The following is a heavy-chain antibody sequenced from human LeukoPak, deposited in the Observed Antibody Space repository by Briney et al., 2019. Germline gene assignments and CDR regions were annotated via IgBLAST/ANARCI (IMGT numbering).Heavy chain of an antibody. Sequence: GGSLRLSCAASGFTFSSYSMNWVRQAPGKGLEWVSSISSSSSYIYYADSVKGRFTISRDNAKNPLYLQMNSLRAEDTAVYYCARGIRIAAAAYTAFDYWGQGTLVTVSS. J-gene: IGHJ4*02. CDR3: ARGIRIAAAAYTAFDY. V-gene: IGHV3-21*01. CDR1: GFTFSSYS. CDR2: ISSSSSYI. D-gene: IGHD6-13*01.